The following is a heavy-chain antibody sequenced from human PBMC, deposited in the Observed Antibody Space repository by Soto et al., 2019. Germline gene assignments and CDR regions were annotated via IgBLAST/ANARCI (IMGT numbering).Heavy chain of an antibody. D-gene: IGHD6-6*01. V-gene: IGHV6-1*01. CDR3: ARDLQKETSIAARFWFDP. CDR1: GDSVSSNSAA. J-gene: IGHJ5*02. Sequence: KQSQTLSLTCAISGDSVSSNSAAWNWIRQSPSRGLEWLGRTYYRSKWYNDYAVSVKSRITINPDTSKNQFSLQLNSVTPEDTAVYYCARDLQKETSIAARFWFDPWGQGTLVTVSS. CDR2: TYYRSKWYN.